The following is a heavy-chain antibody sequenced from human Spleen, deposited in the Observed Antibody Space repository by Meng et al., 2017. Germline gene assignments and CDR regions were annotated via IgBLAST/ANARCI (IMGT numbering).Heavy chain of an antibody. D-gene: IGHD3-22*01. V-gene: IGHV4-31*03. CDR1: GCSISSGTYY. CDR3: ARYVFDSSSLYSNWFDP. J-gene: IGHJ5*02. CDR2: IHYSGST. Sequence: QVQLQESGPGLVKPSQTLSLPCTVSGCSISSGTYYWGWFRQLPGKGLEWIAYIHYSGSTYYSPSLKSRVTISVDTSKNQLSLKLSSMTAADTAVYYCARYVFDSSSLYSNWFDPWGQGTLVTVSS.